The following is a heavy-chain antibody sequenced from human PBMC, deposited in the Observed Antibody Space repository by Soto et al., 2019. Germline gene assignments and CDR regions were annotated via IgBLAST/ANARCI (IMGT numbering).Heavy chain of an antibody. Sequence: GASVKVSCKASGGTFSSYAISWVRQAPGQGLEWMGGIIPIFGTANYAQKFQGRVTITADKSTSTAYMELSSLRSEDTAVYYCLHREHYYYGMDVWGQGTTVTVSS. CDR3: LHREHYYYGMDV. J-gene: IGHJ6*02. CDR1: GGTFSSYA. CDR2: IIPIFGTA. D-gene: IGHD2-21*01. V-gene: IGHV1-69*06.